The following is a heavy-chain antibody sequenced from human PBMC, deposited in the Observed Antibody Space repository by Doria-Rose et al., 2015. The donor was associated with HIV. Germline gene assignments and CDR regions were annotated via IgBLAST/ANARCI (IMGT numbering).Heavy chain of an antibody. D-gene: IGHD6-13*01. CDR3: ARIKSSRWYHKYYFDF. CDR1: GVSLSSPGMG. J-gene: IGHJ4*02. CDR2: IFSDDER. V-gene: IGHV2-26*01. Sequence: VTLKESGPVLVKPTETLTLTCTVSGVSLSSPGMGVSWIRQPPGKALEWLANIFSDDERSYKTSLKSRLTISRGTSKSQVVLTMTDMDPVDTATYYCARIKSSRWYHKYYFDFWGQGTRVIVSA.